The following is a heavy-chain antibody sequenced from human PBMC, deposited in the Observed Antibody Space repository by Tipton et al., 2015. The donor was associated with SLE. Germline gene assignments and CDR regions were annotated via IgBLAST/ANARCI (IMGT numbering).Heavy chain of an antibody. J-gene: IGHJ4*02. CDR1: GFTFSSYA. D-gene: IGHD6-19*01. Sequence: SLRLSCAASGFTFSSYAMHWVRQAPGKGLEWVAVISYDGSNKYYADSVKGRFTISRDNAKNSLYLQMNSLRAEDTAVYYCAREKQWLAQRLADYWGQGTLVTVSS. CDR3: AREKQWLAQRLADY. V-gene: IGHV3-30-3*01. CDR2: ISYDGSNK.